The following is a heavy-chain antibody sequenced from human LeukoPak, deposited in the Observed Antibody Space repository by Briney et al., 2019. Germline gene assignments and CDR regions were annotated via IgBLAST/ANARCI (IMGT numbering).Heavy chain of an antibody. Sequence: SETLFLTCTVSGGXISSSGHYWGWIRQPPGKGLEWFGSFYYSVNTYYNPSLKSPVSISVDTSKNQFSLKLSSVTAADTAVYYCARHGSGYFRFDQWGQGTLVTVSS. CDR3: ARHGSGYFRFDQ. V-gene: IGHV4-39*01. CDR1: GGXISSSGHY. D-gene: IGHD3-22*01. J-gene: IGHJ4*02. CDR2: FYYSVNT.